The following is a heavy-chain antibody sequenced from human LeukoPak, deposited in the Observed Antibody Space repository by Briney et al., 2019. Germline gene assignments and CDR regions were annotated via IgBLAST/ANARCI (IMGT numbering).Heavy chain of an antibody. D-gene: IGHD6-13*01. CDR2: INHSGST. CDR1: GGSFSGYY. CDR3: ARGIIDGYSSSWFLWDY. J-gene: IGHJ4*02. V-gene: IGHV4-34*01. Sequence: SETLSLTCAVYGGSFSGYYWSWIRQPPGKGLEWIGEINHSGSTNYNPSLKSRVTIPVDTSKNQFSLKLSSVTAADTAVYYCARGIIDGYSSSWFLWDYWGQGTLVTVSS.